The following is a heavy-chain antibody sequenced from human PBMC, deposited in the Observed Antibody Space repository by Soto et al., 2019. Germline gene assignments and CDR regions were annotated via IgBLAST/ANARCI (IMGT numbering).Heavy chain of an antibody. CDR3: AKDHYYGSGSLRGYFDY. Sequence: GGSLRLSCAASGFTFSSYAMSWVRQAPGKGLEWVSAISGSGGSTYYADSVKGRFTISRDNSKNTLYLQMNSLRAEDTAVYYCAKDHYYGSGSLRGYFDYWGQGTLVTVSS. CDR2: ISGSGGST. V-gene: IGHV3-23*01. J-gene: IGHJ4*02. CDR1: GFTFSSYA. D-gene: IGHD3-10*01.